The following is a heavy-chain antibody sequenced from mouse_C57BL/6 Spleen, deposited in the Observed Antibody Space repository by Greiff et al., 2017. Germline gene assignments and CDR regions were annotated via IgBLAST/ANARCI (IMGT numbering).Heavy chain of an antibody. CDR1: GYTFTGYG. D-gene: IGHD2-4*01. J-gene: IGHJ3*01. Sequence: VQLQESGAELARPGASVKLSCKASGYTFTGYGISWVKQRTGQGLEWIGEIYPRTGDTSYNQKFKGKATLTADKSSSTAYMGRRSLTSEDPAVYFCASDDYDGTWFAYWGQGTLGTVSA. CDR3: ASDDYDGTWFAY. V-gene: IGHV1-81*01. CDR2: IYPRTGDT.